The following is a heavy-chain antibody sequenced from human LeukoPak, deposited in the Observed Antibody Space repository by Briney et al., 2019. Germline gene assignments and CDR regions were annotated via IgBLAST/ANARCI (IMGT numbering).Heavy chain of an antibody. CDR3: ARQRVWFGELSPPCWFDP. CDR1: GYSISSGYY. J-gene: IGHJ5*02. D-gene: IGHD3-10*01. Sequence: SETLSLTCTVSGYSISSGYYWGWIRQPPGKGLEWIGSIYHSGSTYYNPSLKSRVAISVDTSKNQFSLKLSSVTATDTAVYYCARQRVWFGELSPPCWFDPWGQGTLVTVSS. V-gene: IGHV4-38-2*02. CDR2: IYHSGST.